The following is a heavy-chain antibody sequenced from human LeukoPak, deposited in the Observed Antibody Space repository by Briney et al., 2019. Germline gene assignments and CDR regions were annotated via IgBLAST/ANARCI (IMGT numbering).Heavy chain of an antibody. CDR1: GGSISSSSYY. J-gene: IGHJ4*02. CDR3: ARESPMVWYYFDY. Sequence: SETLSLTCTVSGGSISSSSYYWGWIRQPPGKGLEWIGSIYYSGSTYYNPSLKSRVTISVDTSKNQFSLKVNSVTAADMAVYYCARESPMVWYYFDYWGQGALVTVSS. CDR2: IYYSGST. D-gene: IGHD3-10*01. V-gene: IGHV4-39*07.